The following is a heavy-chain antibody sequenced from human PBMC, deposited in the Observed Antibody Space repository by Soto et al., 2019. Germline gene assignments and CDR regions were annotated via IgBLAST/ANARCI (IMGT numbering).Heavy chain of an antibody. CDR3: ARLTMIVEGTSHFDL. Sequence: QLQLQESGPGLVKPSETLSLTCTVSGGSISSSSYYWGWIRQPPGKGLEWIGSIYYSGSTYYNPSLKSRVTISVDTSKNQFSLKLSSVTAADTAVYYCARLTMIVEGTSHFDLWGRGTLVTVSS. V-gene: IGHV4-39*01. CDR1: GGSISSSSYY. D-gene: IGHD3-22*01. CDR2: IYYSGST. J-gene: IGHJ2*01.